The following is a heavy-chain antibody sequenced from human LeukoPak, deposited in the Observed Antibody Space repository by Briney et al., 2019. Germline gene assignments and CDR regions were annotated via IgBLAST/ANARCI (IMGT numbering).Heavy chain of an antibody. CDR2: MHYSGST. CDR1: GGSISSTTYY. J-gene: IGHJ3*02. D-gene: IGHD3-3*01. V-gene: IGHV4-39*07. CDR3: ARVSVVRFYDVFDM. Sequence: SEPLSLTCTVSGGSISSTTYYWGWIRQPPGKGLEWIASMHYSGSTYYNPSLNNRVTRSIDTSKNQFSLKLRSVTAADTAVYFCARVSVVRFYDVFDMWGQGTMVTVSS.